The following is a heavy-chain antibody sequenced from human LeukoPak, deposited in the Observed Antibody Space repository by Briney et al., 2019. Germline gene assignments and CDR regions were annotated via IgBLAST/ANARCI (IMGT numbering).Heavy chain of an antibody. CDR1: GFTFSSYA. V-gene: IGHV3-23*01. D-gene: IGHD3-9*01. Sequence: PGGSLRLSCAASGFTFSSYAMSWVRQAPGKGLELVSAISGSGGSTYYADSVKGRFTISRDNSKNTLYLQMNSLRAEDTAVYYCAKQEYEYYDILTGYYFPDYWGQGTLVTVSS. J-gene: IGHJ4*02. CDR2: ISGSGGST. CDR3: AKQEYEYYDILTGYYFPDY.